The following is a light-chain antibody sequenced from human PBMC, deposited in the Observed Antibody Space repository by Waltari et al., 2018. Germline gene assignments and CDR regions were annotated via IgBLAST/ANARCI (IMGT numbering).Light chain of an antibody. CDR3: SSYISSSTLEL. Sequence: QSALTQAASASGSPGQSITISCTGSSSDVGGYNYVSWYQQHPGKAPKRIIYDVSNRPSGVSNRFSGSKSGSTASLTISGVQAEDEADYYCSSYISSSTLELFGGGTSLTVL. CDR1: SSDVGGYNY. CDR2: DVS. V-gene: IGLV2-14*03. J-gene: IGLJ2*01.